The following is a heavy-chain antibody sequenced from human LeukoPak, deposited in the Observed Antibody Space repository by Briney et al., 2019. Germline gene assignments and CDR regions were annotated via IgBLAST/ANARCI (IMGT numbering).Heavy chain of an antibody. J-gene: IGHJ4*02. Sequence: SETLSLTCAVYGRSFSGYYWSWIRQPPGKGLEWIGEINHSGSTNYNPSLKSRVTISVDTSKNQFSPKLSSVTAADTAVYYCASGVGSSWPTNFDYWGQGTLVTVSS. CDR3: ASGVGSSWPTNFDY. CDR1: GRSFSGYY. D-gene: IGHD6-13*01. V-gene: IGHV4-34*01. CDR2: INHSGST.